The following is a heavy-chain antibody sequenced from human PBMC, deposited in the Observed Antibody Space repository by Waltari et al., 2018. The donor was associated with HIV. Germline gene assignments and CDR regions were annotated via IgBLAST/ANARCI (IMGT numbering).Heavy chain of an antibody. D-gene: IGHD6-6*01. CDR2: ISSSGNFK. CDR3: ARDSRGSTWSLNWFDP. Sequence: EVQLVESGGGPVKPGESLRLSCVTSGFIFNTYRMNWGRQAPGKGPEWVSSISSSGNFKHYADSVKGRFTISRDNAENSLYLQMNGLRAEDTAIYYCARDSRGSTWSLNWFDPWGQGTLVTVSS. CDR1: GFIFNTYR. J-gene: IGHJ5*02. V-gene: IGHV3-21*02.